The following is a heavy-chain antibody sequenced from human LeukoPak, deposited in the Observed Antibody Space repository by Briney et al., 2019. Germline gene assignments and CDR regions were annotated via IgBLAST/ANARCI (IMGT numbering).Heavy chain of an antibody. V-gene: IGHV1-18*01. CDR2: ISAYNGNT. J-gene: IGHJ4*02. D-gene: IGHD2-2*01. CDR3: ARGVVVPAATMTEFDY. CDR1: GYTFTSYG. Sequence: GASVTVSCTASGYTFTSYGISWVRQAPGQGLEWMGWISAYNGNTNYAQKLQGRVTMTTDTSTSTAYMELRSLRSDDTAVYYCARGVVVPAATMTEFDYWGQGTLVTVSS.